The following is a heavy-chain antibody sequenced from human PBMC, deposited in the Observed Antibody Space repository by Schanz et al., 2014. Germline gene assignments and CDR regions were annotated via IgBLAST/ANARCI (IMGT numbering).Heavy chain of an antibody. CDR1: GFTFSSYG. D-gene: IGHD3-9*01. J-gene: IGHJ4*02. CDR2: ISYDGSNK. Sequence: QVQLVESGGGVVQFGRSLRLSCVASGFTFSSYGMHWVRQAPGKGLEWVAVISYDGSNKYYADSVKGRFTISRDNAKKTLSLQMISLRAEDTAVYYCAKQIHYDILTVTRNWGQGTLVTVSS. V-gene: IGHV3-30*19. CDR3: AKQIHYDILTVTRN.